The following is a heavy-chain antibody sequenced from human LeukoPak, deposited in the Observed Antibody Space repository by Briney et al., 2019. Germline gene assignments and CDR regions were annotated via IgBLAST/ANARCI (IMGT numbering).Heavy chain of an antibody. J-gene: IGHJ4*02. V-gene: IGHV3-7*04. Sequence: GGSRGLSWAASGCNFGDSRMTWVRQAPGKGLQWVANVNQDGTENHFLDSVEGRFTISRDNAKKSLYLQMSSLRPEDTALYFCVKGDWYFESWGQGTLVTVSS. D-gene: IGHD2-21*01. CDR1: GCNFGDSR. CDR3: VKGDWYFES. CDR2: VNQDGTEN.